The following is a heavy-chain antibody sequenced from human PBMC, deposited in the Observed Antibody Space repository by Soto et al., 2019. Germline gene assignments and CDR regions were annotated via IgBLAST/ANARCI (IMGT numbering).Heavy chain of an antibody. V-gene: IGHV3-74*01. CDR1: GFPFSSSW. D-gene: IGHD7-27*01. CDR2: INRDGTNT. J-gene: IGHJ4*02. CDR3: VPGEQS. Sequence: EVQVVESGGGLVQPGGSLRLSCAASGFPFSSSWMHWVRQAPGKGLVWVSLINRDGTNTNYAAFVKGRFTIFRDNAKNTLYLQMDSLRPEDTAIYYCVPGEQSGVQGTLVTVST.